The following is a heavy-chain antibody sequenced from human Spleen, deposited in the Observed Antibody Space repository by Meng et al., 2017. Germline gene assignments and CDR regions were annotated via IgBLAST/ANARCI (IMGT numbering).Heavy chain of an antibody. CDR2: IYDSGYT. D-gene: IGHD2-21*01. CDR3: ARERGILVGNNNFDY. J-gene: IGHJ4*02. CDR1: GGSMSSGDYY. Sequence: QVQLQESGPGLVKPSQTLSLTCTGSGGSMSSGDYYWSWIRQPPGKGLEWIGYIYDSGYTYYNPSLKSRVTISVDTSKNQFSLKLSSVTAADTAVYYCARERGILVGNNNFDYWGQGTLVTVSS. V-gene: IGHV4-30-4*01.